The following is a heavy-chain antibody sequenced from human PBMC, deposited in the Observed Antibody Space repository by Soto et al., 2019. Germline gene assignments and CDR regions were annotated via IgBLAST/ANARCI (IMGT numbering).Heavy chain of an antibody. D-gene: IGHD5-18*01. CDR2: IYYSGST. V-gene: IGHV4-59*08. CDR1: CGSISSYY. CDR3: ARLVWSYGTWFDP. J-gene: IGHJ5*02. Sequence: SETLSLTCTVSCGSISSYYWSWIRQPPGKGLEWIGYIYYSGSTNYNPSLKSRITISVDTSKNQFSLKLSSVTAADTAVYYCARLVWSYGTWFDPWGQGTLVTVSS.